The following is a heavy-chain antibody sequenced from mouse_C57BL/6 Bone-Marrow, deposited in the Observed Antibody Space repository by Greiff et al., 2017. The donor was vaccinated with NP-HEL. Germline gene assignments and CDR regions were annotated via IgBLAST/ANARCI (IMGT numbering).Heavy chain of an antibody. Sequence: VQLQQSGGDLVKPGGSLKLSCAASGFTFSSYGMSWVRQTPDKRLEWVATISSGGSYTYYPDSVKGRFTISRDNAKNTLYLQTSSLKSEDTAMYYCARHYYSNYFDYWAQGTTLTVSS. CDR3: ARHYYSNYFDY. D-gene: IGHD2-5*01. J-gene: IGHJ2*01. V-gene: IGHV5-6*01. CDR2: ISSGGSYT. CDR1: GFTFSSYG.